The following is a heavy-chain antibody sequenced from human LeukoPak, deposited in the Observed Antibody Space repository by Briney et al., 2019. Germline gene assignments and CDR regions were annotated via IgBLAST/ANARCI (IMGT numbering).Heavy chain of an antibody. CDR1: GYTFTGYY. D-gene: IGHD2-2*01. J-gene: IGHJ6*03. Sequence: ASVKVSCKASGYTFTGYYMHWVRQAPGQGLEWMGWINPNSGGTNYAQKFQGRVTMTRDTSISTAYMELSRLRSDDTAVYYCARGYCSSTSCLYGRNYYMDVWGKGTTVTVSS. CDR2: INPNSGGT. CDR3: ARGYCSSTSCLYGRNYYMDV. V-gene: IGHV1-2*02.